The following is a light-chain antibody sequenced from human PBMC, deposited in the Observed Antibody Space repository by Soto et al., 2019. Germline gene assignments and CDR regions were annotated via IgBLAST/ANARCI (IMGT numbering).Light chain of an antibody. J-gene: IGKJ4*01. CDR2: DAS. CDR3: QQYGDLPHT. CDR1: QDINNY. Sequence: DIQMTQSPSSLSASVGDRVTITCQASQDINNYLNWYQQKSGKVPKLLIYDASNLETGVPPRFSGSGSGTDFTFTISSLQPEDVATYYCQQYGDLPHTFGGGTKVEIK. V-gene: IGKV1-33*01.